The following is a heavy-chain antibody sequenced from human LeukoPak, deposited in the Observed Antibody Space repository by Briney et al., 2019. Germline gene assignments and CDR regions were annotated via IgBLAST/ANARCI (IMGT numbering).Heavy chain of an antibody. CDR1: GFTFSIYW. CDR3: ARYANGMDV. J-gene: IGHJ6*02. D-gene: IGHD2-2*01. CDR2: IKKDGSEK. V-gene: IGHV3-7*01. Sequence: GGSLRLSCAASGFTFSIYWMTWVRQAPGKGLEWMANIKKDGSEKNYVDSVKGRFTISRDNAKNSLYLQMNSLRVEDTAVYYCARYANGMDVWGQGTTVTVSS.